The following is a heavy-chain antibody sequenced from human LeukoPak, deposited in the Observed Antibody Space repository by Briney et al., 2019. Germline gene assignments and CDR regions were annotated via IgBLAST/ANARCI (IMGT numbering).Heavy chain of an antibody. V-gene: IGHV4-34*01. CDR3: ARGYCSGGSCYTLDY. J-gene: IGHJ4*02. CDR2: INHSGST. D-gene: IGHD2-15*01. CDR1: GGSFSGYY. Sequence: SETLSLTCAVYGGSFSGYYWSWIRQPPGKGLEWIGEINHSGSTNYNPSLKSRVTISVDTSKNQFSLKLSSVTAADTAVYYCARGYCSGGSCYTLDYWGQGTPVTVSS.